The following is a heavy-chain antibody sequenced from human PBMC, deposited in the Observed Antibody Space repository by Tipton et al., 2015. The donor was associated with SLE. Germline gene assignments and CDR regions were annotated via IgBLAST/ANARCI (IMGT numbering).Heavy chain of an antibody. Sequence: GLVKPSETLSLTCIVSGGSISSYYWSWIRQPAGKGLEWIGRIYSSGSTNYNPSLKSRVTISVDTSKNQFSLKLSSVTAADTAVYYCARRGIAARRSPETFDYWGQGTLVTVSS. CDR3: ARRGIAARRSPETFDY. CDR1: GGSISSYY. CDR2: IYSSGST. J-gene: IGHJ4*02. D-gene: IGHD6-6*01. V-gene: IGHV4-4*07.